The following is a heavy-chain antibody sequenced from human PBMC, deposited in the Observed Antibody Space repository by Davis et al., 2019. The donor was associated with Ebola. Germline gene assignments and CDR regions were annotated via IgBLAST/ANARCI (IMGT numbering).Heavy chain of an antibody. CDR1: GDSVSSTSVT. CDR3: ARQGPNYMDV. J-gene: IGHJ6*03. Sequence: QIPSLTCAISGDSVSSTSVTWNWIRQSPSRGLEWLGTTYYRSKWYDEYAFSVKSRIIINPDTSKNQFSLQLNSVTPEDTAVYYCARQGPNYMDVWGKGTTVTVSS. CDR2: TYYRSKWYD. V-gene: IGHV6-1*01.